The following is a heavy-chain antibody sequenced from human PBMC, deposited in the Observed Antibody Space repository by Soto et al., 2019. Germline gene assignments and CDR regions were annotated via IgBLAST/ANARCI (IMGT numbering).Heavy chain of an antibody. CDR2: IYYTGST. CDR1: GGSINSFY. J-gene: IGHJ4*02. Sequence: QLQLQESGPGLVKPSETLSLTCPASGGSINSFYWSWIRQSPGKGLEWIGYIYYTGSTIYNPSLKSPVTISIDTSKTQFSVTLRSVTAADTAVYYCARVRYGSGSYLHTFDYWGQGTLVTVSS. V-gene: IGHV4-59*01. CDR3: ARVRYGSGSYLHTFDY. D-gene: IGHD3-10*01.